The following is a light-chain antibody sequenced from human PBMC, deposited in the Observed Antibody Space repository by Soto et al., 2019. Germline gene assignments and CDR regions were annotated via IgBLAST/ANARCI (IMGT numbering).Light chain of an antibody. Sequence: QSALTQPASVCGSPGQSITISCTGTSSDVGGYNYVSWYQQHPGKVPRLMIYEVSKRPSGVSNRFSGSKSGNTASLTISGLHAEDEADYYCNSYTSSSTRVFGGGTKLTVL. J-gene: IGLJ3*02. CDR1: SSDVGGYNY. CDR2: EVS. V-gene: IGLV2-14*01. CDR3: NSYTSSSTRV.